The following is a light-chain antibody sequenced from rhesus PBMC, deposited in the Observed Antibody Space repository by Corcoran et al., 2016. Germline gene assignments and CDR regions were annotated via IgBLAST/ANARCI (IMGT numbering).Light chain of an antibody. V-gene: IGKV3-42*02. J-gene: IGKJ2*01. CDR3: QQYSNWPYS. CDR2: DAS. CDR1: QSVSSS. Sequence: EIVLTQSPATLSLSPGERATLSCRASQSVSSSLAWYQQKPGKAPRLLIYDASSRATGIPARFSGSGSGTDFTLTFSSLENEDVVVYYCQQYSNWPYSFGQGTKVEIK.